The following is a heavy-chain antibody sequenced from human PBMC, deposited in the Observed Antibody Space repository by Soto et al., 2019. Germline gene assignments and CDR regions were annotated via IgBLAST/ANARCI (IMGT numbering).Heavy chain of an antibody. V-gene: IGHV4-30-2*01. J-gene: IGHJ5*02. CDR1: GGSISSGGYA. CDR2: IYHSGYT. Sequence: QLQLQESGSGLVRPSQTLSLTCTVSGGSISSGGYAWTWIRQPPGKGLEWIGYIYHSGYTYYNPSIKSRVTIAVDRSNNQFALELSSVTAANTAVYYCARESQPGGGHDWFDPWGQGTLVTVSS. D-gene: IGHD2-15*01. CDR3: ARESQPGGGHDWFDP.